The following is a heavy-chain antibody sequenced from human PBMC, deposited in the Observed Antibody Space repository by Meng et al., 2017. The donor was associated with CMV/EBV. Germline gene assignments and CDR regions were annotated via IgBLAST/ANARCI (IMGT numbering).Heavy chain of an antibody. CDR1: GYTFTSYD. CDR2: MNPNSGNT. CDR3: ARGRRSYFDY. Sequence: ASVKVSCKASGYTFTSYDFNWVRQATGQGLEWMGWMNPNSGNTGYAQKFQGRVTITTNTSISTAYMELRSLRSEDTAVYYCARGRRSYFDYWGQGTLVTVSS. V-gene: IGHV1-8*03. J-gene: IGHJ4*02.